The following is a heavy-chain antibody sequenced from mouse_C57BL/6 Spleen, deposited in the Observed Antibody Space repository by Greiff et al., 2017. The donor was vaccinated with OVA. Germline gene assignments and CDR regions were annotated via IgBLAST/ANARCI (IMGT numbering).Heavy chain of an antibody. V-gene: IGHV3-4*01. D-gene: IGHD3-1*01. CDR3: ARGSYYLDY. J-gene: IGHJ2*01. Sequence: EVQLQQSGPALVKPSQTVSLTCTVTGYSFTNGNHCWNWIRPVSGRKRVGMGYIGSGGSTDSSPFLKSRISITRNTSKNQLFLQLNSVTAEDRATYYCARGSYYLDYWGQGTTLTVSS. CDR1: GYSFTNGNHC. CDR2: IGSGGST.